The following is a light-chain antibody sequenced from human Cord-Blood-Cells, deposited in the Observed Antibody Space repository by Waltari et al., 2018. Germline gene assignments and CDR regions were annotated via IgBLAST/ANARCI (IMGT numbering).Light chain of an antibody. CDR2: DVS. Sequence: QSALTQPRSVSGSPGQSVTIPCTGTSSDAGGYNYVSLYQQHPGKAPKLMIYDVSKRPSGVPDRFSGSKSGNTASLTISGLQAEDEADYYCCSYAGSYTYVFGTGTKVTVL. CDR1: SSDAGGYNY. J-gene: IGLJ1*01. V-gene: IGLV2-11*01. CDR3: CSYAGSYTYV.